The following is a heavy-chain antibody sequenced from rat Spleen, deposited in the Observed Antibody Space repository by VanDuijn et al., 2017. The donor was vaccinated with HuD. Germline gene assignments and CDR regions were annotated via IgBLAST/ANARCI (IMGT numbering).Heavy chain of an antibody. CDR1: GLSLSRNS. CDR3: ARGWERFAY. Sequence: QVQLKESGPGLVQPSQTLSLTCTVSGLSLSRNSVSWVRQPPGKGLEWIAAISSGGSPYYNSALRSRLSISRDTSKSQIFLKMNSLQTEDTAMYFCARGWERFAYWGQGTLVTVSS. V-gene: IGHV2S12*01. D-gene: IGHD5-1*01. CDR2: ISSGGSP. J-gene: IGHJ3*01.